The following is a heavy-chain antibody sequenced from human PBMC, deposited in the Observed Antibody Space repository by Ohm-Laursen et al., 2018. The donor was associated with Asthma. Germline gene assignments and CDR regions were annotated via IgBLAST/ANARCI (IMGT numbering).Heavy chain of an antibody. CDR3: AKEAGITMIVVVITYFDY. J-gene: IGHJ4*02. Sequence: SLRLSCAASGFTFRDYAMTWVRQIPGKGLEWVASISTASSFIYYADSVKGRFTISRDNSKNTLYLQMNSLRAEDTAVYYCAKEAGITMIVVVITYFDYWGQGTLVTVSS. D-gene: IGHD3-22*01. V-gene: IGHV3-21*04. CDR2: ISTASSFI. CDR1: GFTFRDYA.